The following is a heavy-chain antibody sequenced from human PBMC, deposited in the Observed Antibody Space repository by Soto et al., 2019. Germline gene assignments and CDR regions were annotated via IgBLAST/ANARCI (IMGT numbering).Heavy chain of an antibody. V-gene: IGHV1-8*01. CDR1: GYTFTGYD. CDR2: MNPNSGNT. CDR3: ARGRVARFLEWLLESNWFDP. D-gene: IGHD3-3*01. Sequence: AASLKLYWKASGYTFTGYDSNWGRQTTGQGLEWMGWMNPNSGNTGYAQKFQGRVTMTRNTSISTAYMELSSLRSEDTAVYYCARGRVARFLEWLLESNWFDPWGQGTLV. J-gene: IGHJ5*02.